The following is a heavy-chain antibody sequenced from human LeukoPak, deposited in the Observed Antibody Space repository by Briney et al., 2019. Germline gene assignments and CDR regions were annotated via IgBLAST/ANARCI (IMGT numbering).Heavy chain of an antibody. CDR3: ARGYYGSGSHCCHMDV. V-gene: IGHV4-34*01. J-gene: IGHJ6*03. D-gene: IGHD3-10*01. Sequence: SATLSLTCAVYVGSFSGYYWSWIRPPPGKVLEWIGEINHSGSTNYNSSLKSRVTISVDTSKNQFSLKLSSVTAADTAVYNCARGYYGSGSHCCHMDVWGKGTTITVS. CDR2: INHSGST. CDR1: VGSFSGYY.